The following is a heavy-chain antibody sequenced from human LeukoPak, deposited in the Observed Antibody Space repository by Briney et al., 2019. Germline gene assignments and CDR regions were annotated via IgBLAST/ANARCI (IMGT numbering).Heavy chain of an antibody. V-gene: IGHV3-11*01. Sequence: LSLTCAVYGGSFSGYYWSWIRQAPGKGLEWVSYISSSGSTIYYADSVKGRFTISRDNAKNSLYLQMNSLRAEDTAVYYCARGPPTTYFDWEFDYWGQGTLVTVSS. D-gene: IGHD3-9*01. CDR1: GGSFSGYY. CDR2: ISSSGSTI. CDR3: ARGPPTTYFDWEFDY. J-gene: IGHJ4*02.